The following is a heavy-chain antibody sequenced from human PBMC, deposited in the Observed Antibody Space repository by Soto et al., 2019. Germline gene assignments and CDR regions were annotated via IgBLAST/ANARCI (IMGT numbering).Heavy chain of an antibody. Sequence: PSDTLSLTCTVSGGSISSGGYYWSWIRQHPGKGLEWIGYIYYSGSTYYNPSLKSRVTISVDTSKNRFSLKLSSVTAADTAVYYCARRLSLMVRGTDNWFDPWGQGTLVTVSS. J-gene: IGHJ5*02. CDR1: GGSISSGGYY. D-gene: IGHD3-10*01. V-gene: IGHV4-31*03. CDR3: ARRLSLMVRGTDNWFDP. CDR2: IYYSGST.